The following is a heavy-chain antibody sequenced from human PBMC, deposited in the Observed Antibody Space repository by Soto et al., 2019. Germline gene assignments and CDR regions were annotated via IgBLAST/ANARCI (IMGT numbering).Heavy chain of an antibody. Sequence: GSVKVVCKTSGYPMTDYDINLGRKDTKQGLEWMGWTNPNSGETGYAQKFQGRVTMTRSASLSTAYLELSSLRSEDTAVYYCPRVALAARTRWYNCFDPWGQRPLGTVYS. CDR2: TNPNSGET. CDR1: GYPMTDYD. CDR3: PRVALAARTRWYNCFDP. V-gene: IGHV1-8*01. J-gene: IGHJ5*02. D-gene: IGHD6-19*01.